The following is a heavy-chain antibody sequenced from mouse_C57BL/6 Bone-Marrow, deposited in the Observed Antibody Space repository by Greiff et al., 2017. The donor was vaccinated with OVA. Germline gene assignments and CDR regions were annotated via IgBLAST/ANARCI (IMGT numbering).Heavy chain of an antibody. CDR1: GFNIKDDY. CDR2: IDPENGDT. D-gene: IGHD1-1*02. J-gene: IGHJ2*01. CDR3: TTGVVF. V-gene: IGHV14-4*01. Sequence: DVKLVESGAELVRPGASVKLSCTASGFNIKDDYMHWVKQRPEQGLEWIGWIDPENGDTEYASKFQGKATITADTSSNTAYLQLSSLTSEDTAVYYCTTGVVFWGQGTTLTVSS.